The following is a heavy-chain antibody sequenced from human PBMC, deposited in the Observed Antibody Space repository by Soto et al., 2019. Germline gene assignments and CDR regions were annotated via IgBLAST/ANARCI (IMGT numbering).Heavy chain of an antibody. V-gene: IGHV3-9*01. CDR2: ISWNSGRI. CDR1: GFTFDDYG. D-gene: IGHD3-10*01. J-gene: IGHJ4*02. CDR3: ARSGEFSASDYFGF. Sequence: QSGGSLRLSCGASGFTFDDYGMHWVRQAPGKGLEWVSSISWNSGRIGYADSVKGRFTISRDNVKNSLYLQMDSLRAEDTALYYCARSGEFSASDYFGFWGQGTLVTVSS.